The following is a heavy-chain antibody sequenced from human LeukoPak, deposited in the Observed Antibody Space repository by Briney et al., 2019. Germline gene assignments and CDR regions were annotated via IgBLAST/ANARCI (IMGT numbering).Heavy chain of an antibody. D-gene: IGHD3-3*01. CDR1: GFTFDDYA. CDR2: ISWNSGSI. J-gene: IGHJ3*02. CDR3: AKDLEIFGVVIPSRDAFDI. V-gene: IGHV3-9*01. Sequence: PGRSLRLSCAASGFTFDDYAMHWVRQAPGKGLEWVSGISWNSGSIGYADSVKGRFTISRDNAKNSLYLQMNSLRAEDTALYYCAKDLEIFGVVIPSRDAFDIWGQGTMVTVSS.